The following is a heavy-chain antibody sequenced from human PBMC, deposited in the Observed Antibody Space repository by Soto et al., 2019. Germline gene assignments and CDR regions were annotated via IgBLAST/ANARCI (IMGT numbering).Heavy chain of an antibody. Sequence: SVKVYCKASGFTFSNYGLNWVRQTPGQGLEWMGWVSANNGHTNYAQNLQGRVSMTTDTSTSTAYMELRGLTFDDTAVYYCARDIESVTAKHFFYYYAMDVWGQGTTVTVSS. V-gene: IGHV1-18*01. J-gene: IGHJ6*02. CDR3: ARDIESVTAKHFFYYYAMDV. D-gene: IGHD2-8*01. CDR2: VSANNGHT. CDR1: GFTFSNYG.